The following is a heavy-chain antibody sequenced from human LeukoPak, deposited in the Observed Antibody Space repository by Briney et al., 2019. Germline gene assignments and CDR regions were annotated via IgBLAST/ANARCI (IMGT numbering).Heavy chain of an antibody. CDR2: ISWNSGSL. D-gene: IGHD2-2*01. J-gene: IGHJ6*02. CDR3: AKGCSSTSCPDGHYYGMDV. CDR1: KFTVSSNY. Sequence: GGSLRLSCAASKFTVSSNYMSWVRQAPGKGLEWVSDISWNSGSLGYADSVKGRFTISRDNAKNSLYLEMNSLRAEDTALYYCAKGCSSTSCPDGHYYGMDVWGQGTTVIVSS. V-gene: IGHV3-9*01.